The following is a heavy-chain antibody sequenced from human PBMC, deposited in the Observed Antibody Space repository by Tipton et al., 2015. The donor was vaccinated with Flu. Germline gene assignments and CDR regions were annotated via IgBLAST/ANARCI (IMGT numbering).Heavy chain of an antibody. J-gene: IGHJ4*02. D-gene: IGHD6-19*01. CDR1: GGSISSGGYY. CDR3: AREKQWLGHYFDY. Sequence: TLSLTCTVSGGSISSGGYYWSWIRQHPGKGLEWIGYIYYSGSTYYNPSLKSRVTISVDTSKNQFSLKLSSVTAADTAVYYCAREKQWLGHYFDYWGQGTLVTVSS. V-gene: IGHV4-31*03. CDR2: IYYSGST.